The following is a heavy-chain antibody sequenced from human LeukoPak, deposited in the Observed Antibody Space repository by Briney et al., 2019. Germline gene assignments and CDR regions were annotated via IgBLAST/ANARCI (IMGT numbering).Heavy chain of an antibody. V-gene: IGHV4-39*07. J-gene: IGHJ4*02. D-gene: IGHD6-13*01. CDR1: GGSISSSSYY. CDR3: ARWGRAGIAAAGRNFDY. Sequence: SETLSLTCTVSGGSISSSSYYWGWIRQPPGKGLEWIGEIYHSGSTNYNPSLKSRVTISVDKSKNQFSLKLSSVTAADTAVYYCARWGRAGIAAAGRNFDYWGQGTLVTVSS. CDR2: IYHSGST.